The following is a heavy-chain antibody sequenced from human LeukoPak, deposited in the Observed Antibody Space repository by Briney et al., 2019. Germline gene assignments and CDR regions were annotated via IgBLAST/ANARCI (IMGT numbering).Heavy chain of an antibody. CDR3: AREEKVWGVTSDH. D-gene: IGHD3-10*01. V-gene: IGHV3-30*04. J-gene: IGHJ5*02. CDR2: ISYDGSNK. Sequence: PGGSLRLSCVASGFSFSSYAIHWVRQAPGKGLEWVAVISYDGSNKFYADSVKGRFTISRDNTKNTLYLQMNSLRPEDTAVYYCAREEKVWGVTSDHWGQGTLVTVSS. CDR1: GFSFSSYA.